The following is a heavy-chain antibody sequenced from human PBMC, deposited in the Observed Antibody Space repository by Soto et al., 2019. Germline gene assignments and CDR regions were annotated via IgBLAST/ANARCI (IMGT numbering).Heavy chain of an antibody. J-gene: IGHJ6*02. Sequence: SETLSLTCTVSGRSISSSSYYWGWIRQHQGKRMKRIGSIYYSRSTYYNPSLKNQVTISVDTSKNQFSLKLSSVTAADTAVYYCARHRNWNYAYGMDVWGQGTTVT. V-gene: IGHV4-39*01. CDR2: IYYSRST. CDR1: GRSISSSSYY. D-gene: IGHD1-1*01. CDR3: ARHRNWNYAYGMDV.